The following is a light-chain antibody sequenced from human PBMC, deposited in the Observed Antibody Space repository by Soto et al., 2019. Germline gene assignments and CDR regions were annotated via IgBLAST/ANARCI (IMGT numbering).Light chain of an antibody. CDR2: DNN. V-gene: IGLV1-51*01. Sequence: QSVLTQPPSVSAAPGQKVTISCSGSSSDIGKYYVSWYQQLPGTAPKLLIYDNNVRPSGIPDRFSGSKSGTSATLGITGLQTGDEAHYYCGTCDTSLRPVFGGGTKLTVL. CDR3: GTCDTSLRPV. CDR1: SSDIGKYY. J-gene: IGLJ2*01.